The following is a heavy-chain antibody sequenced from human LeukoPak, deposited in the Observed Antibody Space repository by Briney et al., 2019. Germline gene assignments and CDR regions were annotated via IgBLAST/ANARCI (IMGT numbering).Heavy chain of an antibody. CDR2: ISGSGSTT. CDR1: GFTFNNYA. CDR3: AKGYSSSYLRNAFDI. D-gene: IGHD2-15*01. V-gene: IGHV3-23*01. Sequence: GGSLRLSCAASGFTFNNYAMNWVRQAPGKGLEWVSSISGSGSTTSYADSVKGRFTISRDNSKNTLSLQMNSLRVDDTAVYYCAKGYSSSYLRNAFDIWGQGTMVTVSS. J-gene: IGHJ3*02.